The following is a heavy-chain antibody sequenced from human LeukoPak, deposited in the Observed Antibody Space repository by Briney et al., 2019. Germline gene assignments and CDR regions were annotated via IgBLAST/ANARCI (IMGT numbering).Heavy chain of an antibody. V-gene: IGHV4-59*01. CDR3: ARDVWFGESLRYFDL. J-gene: IGHJ2*01. CDR2: IYYSGST. D-gene: IGHD3-10*01. Sequence: SETLSLTCTVSGGSISSYYWSWIRQPPGKGLEWIGYIYYSGSTNYNPSLKSRVTISVDTSKNQFSLKLSSVTAADTAVYYCARDVWFGESLRYFDLWGRGTMVTVSS. CDR1: GGSISSYY.